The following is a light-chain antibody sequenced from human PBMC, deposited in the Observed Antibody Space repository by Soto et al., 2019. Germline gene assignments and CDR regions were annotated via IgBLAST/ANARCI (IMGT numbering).Light chain of an antibody. J-gene: IGKJ5*01. CDR1: QSISSY. CDR3: QQSYSTSIT. V-gene: IGKV1-39*01. Sequence: DIQMTQSPSSLSASVGDRVTITCRASQSISSYLNWYQQKLGKAPKLLIYAASSLQSGVPSRFSGSGSGTDFTLTISSLQPEDFVTYYCQQSYSTSITFGQGTRLEIK. CDR2: AAS.